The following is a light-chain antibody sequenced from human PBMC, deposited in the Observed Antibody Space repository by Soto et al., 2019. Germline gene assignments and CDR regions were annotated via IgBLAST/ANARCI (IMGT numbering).Light chain of an antibody. V-gene: IGLV2-8*01. CDR1: SSDVGGYKY. J-gene: IGLJ1*01. CDR3: SSYAGSNNFV. CDR2: EVS. Sequence: QSVLTQPPSASGSPGQSVTISCTGTSSDVGGYKYVSWYQQHPGKAPKLMIYEVSERPSGVPDRFSGSKSSNTASLTVSGLQAEDEADYYCSSYAGSNNFVFGTGTKVTVL.